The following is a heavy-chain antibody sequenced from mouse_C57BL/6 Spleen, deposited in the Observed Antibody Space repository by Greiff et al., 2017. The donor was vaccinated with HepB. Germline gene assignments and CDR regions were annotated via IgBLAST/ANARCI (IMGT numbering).Heavy chain of an antibody. J-gene: IGHJ4*01. V-gene: IGHV1-82*01. CDR3: ARAGIRRCAMDY. CDR2: IYPGDGDT. CDR1: GYAFSSSW. Sequence: QVQLQQSGPELVKPGASVKISCKASGYAFSSSWMNWVKQRPGKGLEWIGRIYPGDGDTNYNGKFKGKATLTADKSSSTAYMQLSSLTSEDSAVYFCARAGIRRCAMDYWGQGTSLTVSS.